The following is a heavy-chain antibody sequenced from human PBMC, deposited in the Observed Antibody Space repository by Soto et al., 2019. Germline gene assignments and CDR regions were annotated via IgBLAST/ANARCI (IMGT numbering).Heavy chain of an antibody. V-gene: IGHV1-18*01. J-gene: IGHJ5*02. Sequence: QVQLVQSGAEVKKPGASVMVSCKAPGYTFTSYGISWVRQAPGQGLELMGWISAYNGNTNYAQKLQGRVTMTTDTSTSTAYMELRSLRSDDTAVYYCARDRGYNWNYGWFDPWGQGTLVTVSS. D-gene: IGHD1-7*01. CDR1: GYTFTSYG. CDR3: ARDRGYNWNYGWFDP. CDR2: ISAYNGNT.